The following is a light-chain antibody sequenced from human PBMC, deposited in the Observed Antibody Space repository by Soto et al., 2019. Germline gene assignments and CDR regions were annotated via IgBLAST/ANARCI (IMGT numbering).Light chain of an antibody. CDR2: DAS. V-gene: IGKV1-5*01. J-gene: IGKJ1*01. CDR1: QSISRW. CDR3: QQYNGYSWT. Sequence: DIQMTQSPSTLSASVGDRVTITCRASQSISRWSAWYQQKPGNAPKVLIYDASSLQRGVPSRFSGSGSGTEFSLTISSLQPDDFATYYCQQYNGYSWTFGQGTKVDIK.